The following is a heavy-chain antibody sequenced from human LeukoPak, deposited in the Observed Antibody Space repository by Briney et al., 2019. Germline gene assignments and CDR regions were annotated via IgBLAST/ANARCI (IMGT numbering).Heavy chain of an antibody. D-gene: IGHD2-2*01. CDR3: ARDGVPRTKNAFDI. J-gene: IGHJ3*02. CDR1: GYTLTTYG. Sequence: GASVKVSCKASGYTLTTYGISWVREAPGQELEWMGWINSNRGDTTYAQKFQGRVTMTRDTSISTAYMELNRLGSDDTAVYYCARDGVPRTKNAFDIWGQGTMVTVSS. CDR2: INSNRGDT. V-gene: IGHV1-2*02.